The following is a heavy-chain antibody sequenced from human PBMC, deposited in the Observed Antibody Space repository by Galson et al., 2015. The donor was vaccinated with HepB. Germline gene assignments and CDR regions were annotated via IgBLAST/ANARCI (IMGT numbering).Heavy chain of an antibody. J-gene: IGHJ4*02. Sequence: SLRLSCAASGFTFSSYGMHWVRQAPGKGLEWVAVIWYDGSNKYYADSVKGRFTISRDNSKNTLYLQMNSLRAEDTAVYYCARGLHDYSNYGDYWGQGTLVTVSS. V-gene: IGHV3-33*01. CDR3: ARGLHDYSNYGDY. CDR2: IWYDGSNK. D-gene: IGHD4-11*01. CDR1: GFTFSSYG.